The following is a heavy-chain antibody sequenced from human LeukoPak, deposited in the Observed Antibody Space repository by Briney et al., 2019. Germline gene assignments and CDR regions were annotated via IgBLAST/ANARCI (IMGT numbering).Heavy chain of an antibody. D-gene: IGHD3-22*01. Sequence: PGGSLRLSCAASGFTFSSYSMNWVRQAPGKGLEWVSSISSSSSYIYYADSVKGRFTISRDNAKNSLYLQMNSLRAEDTAVYYCARDRYDSSGYYYVFDYWGQGTLVTVSS. CDR2: ISSSSSYI. J-gene: IGHJ4*02. V-gene: IGHV3-21*01. CDR1: GFTFSSYS. CDR3: ARDRYDSSGYYYVFDY.